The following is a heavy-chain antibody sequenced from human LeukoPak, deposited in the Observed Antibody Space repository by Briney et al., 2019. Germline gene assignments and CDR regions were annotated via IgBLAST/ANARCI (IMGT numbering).Heavy chain of an antibody. J-gene: IGHJ4*02. CDR1: GFTFSSYG. Sequence: GRSRRLSCAASGFTFSSYGMHWVRQAPGKGLEWVAVISYDGSNKYYADSVKGRFTISRDNSKNTLYLQMNSLRAEDTAVYYCAKDLSWFGEFPLPDYWGQGTLVTVSS. CDR3: AKDLSWFGEFPLPDY. V-gene: IGHV3-30*18. CDR2: ISYDGSNK. D-gene: IGHD3-10*01.